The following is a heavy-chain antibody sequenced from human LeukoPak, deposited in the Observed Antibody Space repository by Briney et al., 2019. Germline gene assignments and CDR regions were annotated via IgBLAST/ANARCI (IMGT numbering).Heavy chain of an antibody. Sequence: GGTLRLSCAASGFTFSTYGMSWVRQAPGKGLEWVSGISGSGGASYYADSVKGRFTISRDDSHNTLYLQMNSLRAEDTAVYFCARGGVDYYGSGTYYLMYYFDYWGQGALVTVSS. J-gene: IGHJ4*02. CDR3: ARGGVDYYGSGTYYLMYYFDY. CDR2: ISGSGGAS. CDR1: GFTFSTYG. D-gene: IGHD3-10*01. V-gene: IGHV3-23*01.